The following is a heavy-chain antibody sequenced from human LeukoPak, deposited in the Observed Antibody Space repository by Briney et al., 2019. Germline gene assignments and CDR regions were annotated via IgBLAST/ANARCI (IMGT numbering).Heavy chain of an antibody. CDR3: SAAFDI. CDR1: GFSSGDYD. CDR2: IRTKAYGGTT. Sequence: GGSLRLSCLGSGFSSGDYDMNWVRQAPGKGLEWVGFIRTKAYGGTTEYAASVKGRFTISRDDSKTIACLQMNNLKTDDTAVYFCSAAFDIWGQGTMVTVSS. V-gene: IGHV3-49*04. J-gene: IGHJ3*02.